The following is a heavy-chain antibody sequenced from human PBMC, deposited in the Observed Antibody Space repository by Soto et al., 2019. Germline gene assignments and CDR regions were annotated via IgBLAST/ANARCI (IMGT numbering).Heavy chain of an antibody. CDR2: IYPSGSA. Sequence: QVQLHESGPGLVKASETLSLTCSVSGGSISSDFWDWIRQPAGKGLEWIGRIYPSGSANHNPSLTSRGTMSADTSKNQISLKLNSVTAADTAVYYCARERQVGPYYYRAMDVWGQGTTVTVSS. CDR1: GGSISSDF. V-gene: IGHV4-4*07. CDR3: ARERQVGPYYYRAMDV. J-gene: IGHJ6*02.